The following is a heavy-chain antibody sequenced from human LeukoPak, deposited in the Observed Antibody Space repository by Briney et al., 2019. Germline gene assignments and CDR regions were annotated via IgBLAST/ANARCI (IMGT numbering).Heavy chain of an antibody. J-gene: IGHJ4*02. CDR2: IYYSGST. CDR3: ASNRYNWNYSASPDY. CDR1: GGSISSYY. V-gene: IGHV4-59*01. Sequence: PSETLSLTCTVSGGSISSYYWSWIRQPPGKGLEWIGYIYYSGSTNYNPSLKSRVTISVDTSKNQFSLKLSSVTAADTAVYYCASNRYNWNYSASPDYWGQGTLVTVSS. D-gene: IGHD1-7*01.